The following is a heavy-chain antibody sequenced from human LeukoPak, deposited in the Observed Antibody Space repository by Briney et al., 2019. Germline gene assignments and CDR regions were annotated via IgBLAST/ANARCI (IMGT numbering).Heavy chain of an antibody. CDR2: ISGSGGST. CDR1: GFTFSSYA. J-gene: IGHJ4*02. V-gene: IGHV3-23*01. D-gene: IGHD3-22*01. CDR3: AKDNTIYYDSSGYTFDY. Sequence: GGSLRLSCAASGFTFSSYAMSWVRQAPGKGLEWVAAISGSGGSTYYADSVKGRFTISRDNSKKTLYLQMNSLRAEDTAVYYCAKDNTIYYDSSGYTFDYWGQGTLVTVSS.